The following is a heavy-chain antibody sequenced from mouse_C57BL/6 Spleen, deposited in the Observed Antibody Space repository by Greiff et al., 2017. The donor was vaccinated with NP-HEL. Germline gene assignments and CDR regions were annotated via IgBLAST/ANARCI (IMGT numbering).Heavy chain of an antibody. V-gene: IGHV1-50*01. Sequence: QVQLQQPGAELVKPGASVKLSCKASGYTFTSYWMQWVNQRPGQGLEWIGEIDPSDSYTNYNQKFKGKATLTVDTSSSTAYMQLSSLTSEDSAVYYCARRLTGNFDYWGQGTTLTVSS. CDR2: IDPSDSYT. D-gene: IGHD4-1*01. CDR3: ARRLTGNFDY. J-gene: IGHJ2*01. CDR1: GYTFTSYW.